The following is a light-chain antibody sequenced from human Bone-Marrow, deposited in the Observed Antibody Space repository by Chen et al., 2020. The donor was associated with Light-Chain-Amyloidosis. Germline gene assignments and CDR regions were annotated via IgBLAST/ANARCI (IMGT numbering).Light chain of an antibody. CDR2: ATS. Sequence: DIQMAQSPSSLSASVGDRVTITCRASQSISTFLNLYQQKPGKGPNLLIYATSRLQSGVPSRFTGRRSGTDFTLTISSLQPEDFATYYCQQSFSTPPTFGGGTKVEI. V-gene: IGKV1-39*01. CDR1: QSISTF. CDR3: QQSFSTPPT. J-gene: IGKJ4*01.